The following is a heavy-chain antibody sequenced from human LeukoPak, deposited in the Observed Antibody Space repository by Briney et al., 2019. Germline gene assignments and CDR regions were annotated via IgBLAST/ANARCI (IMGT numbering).Heavy chain of an antibody. CDR3: ARGEIYSSGLYYFDY. CDR1: GGSISSSNW. J-gene: IGHJ4*02. D-gene: IGHD6-19*01. Sequence: SETLSLTCGVSGGSISSSNWWSWVRQPPGKGLEWIGEIYRSGSTNYNPSLRSRVTISVDKSKNQFSLKLSSVTAADTAVYYCARGEIYSSGLYYFDYWGQGTLVTVSS. V-gene: IGHV4-4*02. CDR2: IYRSGST.